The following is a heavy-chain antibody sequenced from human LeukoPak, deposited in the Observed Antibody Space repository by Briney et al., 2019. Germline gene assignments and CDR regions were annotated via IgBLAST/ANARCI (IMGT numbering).Heavy chain of an antibody. V-gene: IGHV1-69*13. CDR3: ARVQLPYSSGWYLAGFDY. CDR1: GGTFSSYA. Sequence: SVEVSCKASGGTFSSYAISWVRQAPGQGLEWMGGIIPIFGTANYAQKFQGRVTITADESTSTAYMELSSLRSEDTAVYYCARVQLPYSSGWYLAGFDYWGQGTLVTVSS. J-gene: IGHJ4*02. CDR2: IIPIFGTA. D-gene: IGHD6-19*01.